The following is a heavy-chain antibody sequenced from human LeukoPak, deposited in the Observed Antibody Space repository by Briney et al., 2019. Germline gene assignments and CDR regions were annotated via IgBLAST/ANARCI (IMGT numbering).Heavy chain of an antibody. V-gene: IGHV3-53*01. CDR3: ARVKAGATIENFYYYYMDV. CDR2: IYSAGST. D-gene: IGHD1-26*01. Sequence: GGSLRLSCAASGFIVSSNYMTWVRQAPGKGLEWVSAIYSAGSTYYADSVKGRFTISRDTSKNTLYLQMNSLRAEDTAVYYCARVKAGATIENFYYYYMDVWGKGTTVTVSS. CDR1: GFIVSSNY. J-gene: IGHJ6*03.